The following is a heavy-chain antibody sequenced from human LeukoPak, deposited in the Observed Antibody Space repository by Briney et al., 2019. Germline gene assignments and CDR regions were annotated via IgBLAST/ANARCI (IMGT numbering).Heavy chain of an antibody. D-gene: IGHD1-14*01. V-gene: IGHV4-61*02. Sequence: SQTLSLTCTVSGGSISSGSYYWSWIRQPAGKGLEWIGRIYTSGSTNYNPSLKSRVTISVDTSKNQFSLKLNSVTDADTAVYYCAREPAGYYYGMDVWGQGTTVTVSS. CDR3: AREPAGYYYGMDV. CDR1: GGSISSGSYY. CDR2: IYTSGST. J-gene: IGHJ6*02.